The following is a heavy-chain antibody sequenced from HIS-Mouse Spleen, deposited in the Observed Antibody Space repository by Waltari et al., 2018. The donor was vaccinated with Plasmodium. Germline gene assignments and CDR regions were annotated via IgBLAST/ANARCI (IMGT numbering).Heavy chain of an antibody. CDR3: ARLYSYGYYFDY. D-gene: IGHD5-18*01. J-gene: IGHJ4*02. V-gene: IGHV1-18*01. CDR2: ISAYNGTT. Sequence: QVQLVQSGAEVKKPGASVKVSCKASGYTFTSYGISWVRQAPGQGLEWMGWISAYNGTTTDAQKLQCRVTMTTDTSTSTAYMELRSLRSDDTAVYYCARLYSYGYYFDYWGQGTLVTVSS. CDR1: GYTFTSYG.